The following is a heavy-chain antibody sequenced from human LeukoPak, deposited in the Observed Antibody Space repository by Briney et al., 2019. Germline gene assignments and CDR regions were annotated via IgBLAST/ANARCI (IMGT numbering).Heavy chain of an antibody. D-gene: IGHD2-2*01. Sequence: ASVKVSCKASGYTFTSYGISWVRPAPGQGLEWMGWISAYNDNTNYAQKLQGRVTMTTDTSTSTAYMELRSLRSDDTAVYYCARGRDIVVVPAAELDYWGQGTLVTVSS. V-gene: IGHV1-18*01. CDR1: GYTFTSYG. CDR2: ISAYNDNT. J-gene: IGHJ4*02. CDR3: ARGRDIVVVPAAELDY.